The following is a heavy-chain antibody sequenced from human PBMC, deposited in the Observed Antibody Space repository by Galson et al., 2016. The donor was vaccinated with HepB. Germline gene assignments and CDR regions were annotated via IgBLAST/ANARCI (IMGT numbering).Heavy chain of an antibody. J-gene: IGHJ4*02. CDR1: GFTFSSYE. D-gene: IGHD5-24*01. CDR2: ISSSGSTI. V-gene: IGHV3-48*03. CDR3: AREFALEMGGDY. Sequence: SLRLSCAASGFTFSSYEMNWVRQAPGKGLEWVSYISSSGSTIYYADSVKGRFTISRDNVKNSLYRQMNSLRAEDTAVYYCAREFALEMGGDYWGQGTLVTVSS.